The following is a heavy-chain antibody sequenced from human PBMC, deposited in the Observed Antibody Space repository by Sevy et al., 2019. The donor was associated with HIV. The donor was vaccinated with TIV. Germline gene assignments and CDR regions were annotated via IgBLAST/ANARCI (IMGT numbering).Heavy chain of an antibody. V-gene: IGHV1-69*13. J-gene: IGHJ4*02. CDR2: IIPIFGTA. Sequence: ASVKVSCKASGGTFSSYAISWVRQAPGQGLEWMGGIIPIFGTANYAQTFQGRVTITADESTSTAYMELSSLRSEDTAVYYCARTAIFGVVIIWGYFDYWGQGTLVTVSS. CDR3: ARTAIFGVVIIWGYFDY. D-gene: IGHD3-3*01. CDR1: GGTFSSYA.